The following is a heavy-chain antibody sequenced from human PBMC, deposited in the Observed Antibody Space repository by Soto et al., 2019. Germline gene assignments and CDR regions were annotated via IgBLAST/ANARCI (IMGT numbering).Heavy chain of an antibody. V-gene: IGHV1-2*04. J-gene: IGHJ6*02. CDR2: INPNSGGT. CDR3: ARAVPSAIYADYGMDV. D-gene: IGHD2-2*02. CDR1: GYTFTVYY. Sequence: QVQLVQSGAEVKKPGASVKVSCKASGYTFTVYYMHWVRQAPGQGLEWMGWINPNSGGTNYAQKFQGWVTITRDTSISTAYMELSRLRSDDTAVYYCARAVPSAIYADYGMDVWGQGTTVTFSS.